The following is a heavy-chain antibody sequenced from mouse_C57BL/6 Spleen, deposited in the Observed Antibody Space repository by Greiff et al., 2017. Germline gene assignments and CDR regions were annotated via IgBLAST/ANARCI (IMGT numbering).Heavy chain of an antibody. J-gene: IGHJ2*01. Sequence: VQLQQSGAELVRPGASVKLSCTASGFNIKDDYMHWVKQRPEQGLEWIGWIDPENGDTEYASKFQGKATITADTSSNTAYLQLSSLTSEDTAVYYCTTYTTVVVDDWGQGTTRTVSS. CDR2: IDPENGDT. D-gene: IGHD1-1*01. CDR1: GFNIKDDY. V-gene: IGHV14-4*01. CDR3: TTYTTVVVDD.